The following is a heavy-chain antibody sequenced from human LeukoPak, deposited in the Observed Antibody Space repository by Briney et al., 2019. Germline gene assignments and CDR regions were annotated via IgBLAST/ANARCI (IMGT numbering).Heavy chain of an antibody. D-gene: IGHD6-13*01. CDR2: IYTSGST. CDR1: GGSNSSYY. Sequence: SETLSLTCTVSGGSNSSYYWSWIRQPAGKGLEWIGRIYTSGSTNYNPSLKSQVTMSVDTSKNQFSLKLSSVTAADTAVYYCARLLPGIAAAGTGSDYWGQGTLVTVSS. V-gene: IGHV4-4*07. CDR3: ARLLPGIAAAGTGSDY. J-gene: IGHJ4*02.